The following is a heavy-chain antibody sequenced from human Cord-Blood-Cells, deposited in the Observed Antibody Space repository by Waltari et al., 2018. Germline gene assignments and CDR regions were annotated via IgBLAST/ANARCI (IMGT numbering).Heavy chain of an antibody. CDR3: AKWGSGSGSFDY. D-gene: IGHD3-10*01. V-gene: IGHV3-9*01. J-gene: IGHJ4*02. CDR1: VFTFDAYA. Sequence: EVQLVESGGGLVQPGRSLRLSCAASVFTFDAYAMHWVRQAPGRGLEWVSGISWNSGSIGYADSVKGRFTISRDNAKNSLYLQMNSLRAEDTALYYCAKWGSGSGSFDYWGQGTLVTVSS. CDR2: ISWNSGSI.